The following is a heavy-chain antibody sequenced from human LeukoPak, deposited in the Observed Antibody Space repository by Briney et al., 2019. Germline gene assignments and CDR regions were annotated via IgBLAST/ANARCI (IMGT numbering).Heavy chain of an antibody. D-gene: IGHD3-3*01. CDR1: GFTFSSYG. CDR2: IWYDGTNK. Sequence: GGSLRLSCAASGFTFSSYGMHWVRQAPGKGLEWVAVIWYDGTNKYYADSVKGRFTISRDNSKNTLYLQLNSLRAEDTAVYYCAKDTSSPIFGVAYYFGSWGQGTLVTVSS. J-gene: IGHJ4*02. CDR3: AKDTSSPIFGVAYYFGS. V-gene: IGHV3-33*06.